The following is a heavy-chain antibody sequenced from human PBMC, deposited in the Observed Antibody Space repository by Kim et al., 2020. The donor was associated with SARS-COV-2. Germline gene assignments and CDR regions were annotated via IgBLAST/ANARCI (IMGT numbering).Heavy chain of an antibody. Sequence: GGSLRLSCAASGFTFSSYGMHWVRQAPGKGLEWVAVIWYDGSNKYYADSVKGRFTISRDNSKNTLYLQMNSLRAEDTAVYYCARERGDSSGYYVYWYFDLWGRGTLVTVSS. CDR3: ARERGDSSGYYVYWYFDL. D-gene: IGHD3-22*01. J-gene: IGHJ2*01. CDR2: IWYDGSNK. V-gene: IGHV3-33*01. CDR1: GFTFSSYG.